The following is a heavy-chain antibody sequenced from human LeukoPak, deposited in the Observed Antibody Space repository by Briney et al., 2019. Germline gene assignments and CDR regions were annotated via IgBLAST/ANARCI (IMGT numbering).Heavy chain of an antibody. CDR3: ARTYLTTVAYFQH. CDR2: ISYDGSNK. D-gene: IGHD4-23*01. CDR1: GFTFSSYA. J-gene: IGHJ1*01. V-gene: IGHV3-30-3*01. Sequence: GGSLRLSCAASGFTFSSYAMHWVRQAPGKGLEWVAVISYDGSNKYCADSVKGRFTISRDNSKNTLYLQMNSLRAEDTAVYYCARTYLTTVAYFQHWGQGTLVTVSS.